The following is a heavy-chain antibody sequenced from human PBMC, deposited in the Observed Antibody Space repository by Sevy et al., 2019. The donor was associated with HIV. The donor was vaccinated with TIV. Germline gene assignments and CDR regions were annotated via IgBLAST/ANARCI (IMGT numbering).Heavy chain of an antibody. V-gene: IGHV3-23*01. CDR1: GFAFYEYS. J-gene: IGHJ4*02. CDR3: AREGCSRPHDY. CDR2: LSFGCGKI. D-gene: IGHD2-8*01. Sequence: GGSLILSCAAYGFAFYEYSMSWIRQAPGKGLEWVATLSFGCGKINYADSVKGRFTISRDNSKNSFYLQMDNLRVEDTALYYCAREGCSRPHDYWGQGTRVTVSS.